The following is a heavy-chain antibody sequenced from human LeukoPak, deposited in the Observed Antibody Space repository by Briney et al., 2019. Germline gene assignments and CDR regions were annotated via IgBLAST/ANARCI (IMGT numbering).Heavy chain of an antibody. CDR3: AELGITMIGGV. Sequence: GGSLRLSCAASGFPFSSYWMHWVRQTPGKGLVWVSRVSSDGSTTSYADSVKSRFTISRDNAKNSLYLQMNSLRAEDTAVYYCAELGITMIGGVWGKGTTVTISS. CDR2: VSSDGSTT. V-gene: IGHV3-74*01. D-gene: IGHD3-10*02. J-gene: IGHJ6*04. CDR1: GFPFSSYW.